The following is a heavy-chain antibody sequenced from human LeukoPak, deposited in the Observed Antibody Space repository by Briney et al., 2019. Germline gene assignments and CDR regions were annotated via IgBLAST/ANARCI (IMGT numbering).Heavy chain of an antibody. Sequence: SETLSLTCTVSGGSISSSSYYWGWIRQPPGKGLEWIGSIYYSGSTYYNPSLKSRVTISVDTSKNQFSLKLSSVTAADTAVYYCARDIQVWFGELHPYIDYWGQGTLVTVSS. J-gene: IGHJ4*02. V-gene: IGHV4-39*07. CDR2: IYYSGST. CDR3: ARDIQVWFGELHPYIDY. D-gene: IGHD3-10*01. CDR1: GGSISSSSYY.